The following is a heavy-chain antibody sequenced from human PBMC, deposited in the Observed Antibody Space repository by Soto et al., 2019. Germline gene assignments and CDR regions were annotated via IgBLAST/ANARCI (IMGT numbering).Heavy chain of an antibody. J-gene: IGHJ4*02. CDR1: NYTFTSYG. V-gene: IGHV1-18*04. Sequence: QVQLVQSGAEVRKPGASVKVSCKASNYTFTSYGISRVRQAPGQGLEWMGWISVYYGNTNYAPKFQDRVTMTTDTSTSTAYLELRSLSSDDTAVYYCARGGRRLEGGVFDSWAQETLVTVSS. CDR2: ISVYYGNT. CDR3: ARGGRRLEGGVFDS. D-gene: IGHD3-3*01.